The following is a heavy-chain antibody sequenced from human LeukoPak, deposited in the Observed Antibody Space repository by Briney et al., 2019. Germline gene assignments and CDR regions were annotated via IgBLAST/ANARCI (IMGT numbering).Heavy chain of an antibody. J-gene: IGHJ4*02. CDR3: VNDCSSSRCYDY. CDR2: ISSSSGYI. CDR1: GFTFSSYT. V-gene: IGHV3-21*01. Sequence: GGSLRLSCAASGFTFSSYTMNWVRQAPGKGLEWVSSISSSSGYIYYADSVKGRFTISRDNAKNSLYLQLNSLRAEDTAVYYCVNDCSSSRCYDYWGQGTLVTVSS. D-gene: IGHD2-2*01.